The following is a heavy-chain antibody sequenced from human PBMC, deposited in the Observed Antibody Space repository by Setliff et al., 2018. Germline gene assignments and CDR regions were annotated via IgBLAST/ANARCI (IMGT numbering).Heavy chain of an antibody. V-gene: IGHV1-3*03. J-gene: IGHJ4*02. CDR2: MNIDNGKT. CDR3: ARGYCDGIGCPAPLYYFDS. D-gene: IGHD2-21*01. Sequence: GASVKVSCKTSGYTFISYGLSWMRQAPGQRLEWMGWMNIDNGKTEYSQEFQDRVTFTRDTFAETAYMELRSLTSDDMAVYYCARGYCDGIGCPAPLYYFDSWGQGTLVTVSS. CDR1: GYTFISYG.